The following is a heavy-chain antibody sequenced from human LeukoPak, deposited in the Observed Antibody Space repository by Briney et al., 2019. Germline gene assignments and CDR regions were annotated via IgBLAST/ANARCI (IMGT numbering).Heavy chain of an antibody. CDR1: GFTLSSYA. CDR3: ARGPPMYSYGSSAYHYDYFEY. D-gene: IGHD3-22*01. Sequence: PGGSLRLSCAASGFTLSSYAMSWVRQGPGKGLEWVSAISVSGNTYHADSVKGRFTISRDNSKNTLYLQMNSLRGDDTAVYYCARGPPMYSYGSSAYHYDYFEYWGQGTLVTVSS. CDR2: ISVSGNT. J-gene: IGHJ4*02. V-gene: IGHV3-23*01.